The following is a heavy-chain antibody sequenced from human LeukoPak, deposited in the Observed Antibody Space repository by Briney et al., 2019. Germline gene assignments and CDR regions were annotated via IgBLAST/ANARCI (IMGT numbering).Heavy chain of an antibody. CDR1: GFTFSDYW. CDR2: IKKDGSEK. CDR3: ARESKGRSKIDY. D-gene: IGHD4-17*01. Sequence: PGGSLRLSCAAAGFTFSDYWMSWVRQAPGKGLEWVANIKKDGSEKYNVDSVKGRFTISRDNANNSLYLQMNSLRAEDTAVYYCARESKGRSKIDYWGQGTLVTVSS. J-gene: IGHJ4*02. V-gene: IGHV3-7*01.